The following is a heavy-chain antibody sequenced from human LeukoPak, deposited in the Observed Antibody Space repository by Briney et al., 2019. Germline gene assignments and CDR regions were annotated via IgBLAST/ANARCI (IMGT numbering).Heavy chain of an antibody. CDR3: AREGLLWFGESDDAFDI. Sequence: ASVKVSCKASGYTFTSYDINWVRQATGQGLEWEGWMNPNSGNTGYAQKFQGRVTMTRNTSISTAYMELSSLRSEDTAVYYCAREGLLWFGESDDAFDIWGQGTMVTVSS. J-gene: IGHJ3*02. V-gene: IGHV1-8*01. CDR2: MNPNSGNT. D-gene: IGHD3-10*01. CDR1: GYTFTSYD.